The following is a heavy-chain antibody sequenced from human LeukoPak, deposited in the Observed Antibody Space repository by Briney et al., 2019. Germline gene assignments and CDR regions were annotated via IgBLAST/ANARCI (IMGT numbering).Heavy chain of an antibody. CDR3: ARGVVGATRRIDY. J-gene: IGHJ4*02. Sequence: GGSLRLSCAASGFTFSSYSMNWVRQAPGKGLEWVSYISSSSSTIYYADSVKGRFTISRDNAKNSLYLQMNSLRAEDTAVYYCARGVVGATRRIDYWGQGTLVTVSS. V-gene: IGHV3-48*01. D-gene: IGHD1-26*01. CDR2: ISSSSSTI. CDR1: GFTFSSYS.